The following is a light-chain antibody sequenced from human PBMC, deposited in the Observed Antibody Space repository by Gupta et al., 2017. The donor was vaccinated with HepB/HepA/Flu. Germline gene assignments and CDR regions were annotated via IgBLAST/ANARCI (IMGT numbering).Light chain of an antibody. V-gene: IGLV2-8*01. CDR2: EVS. Sequence: QSALTQLPSASGSPGQSVTISCTGTSSDVGGYNYVSWYQQHPGKAPKLMIYEVSKRPSGVPDRFSGSKSGNTASLTVSGLQVEDEADYYCSSYAGSPVVFGGGTKLTVL. CDR1: SSDVGGYNY. CDR3: SSYAGSPVV. J-gene: IGLJ2*01.